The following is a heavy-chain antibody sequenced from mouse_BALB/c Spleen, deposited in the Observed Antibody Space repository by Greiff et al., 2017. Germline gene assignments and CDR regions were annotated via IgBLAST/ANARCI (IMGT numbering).Heavy chain of an antibody. J-gene: IGHJ3*01. D-gene: IGHD2-3*01. V-gene: IGHV5-4*02. CDR2: ISDGGSYT. CDR1: GFTFSDYY. CDR3: ARGGDGFRGFAY. Sequence: EVQVVESGGGLVKPGGSLKLSCAASGFTFSDYYMYWVRQTPEKRLEWVATISDGGSYTYYPDSVKGRFTISRDNAKNNLYLQMSSLKSEDTAMYYCARGGDGFRGFAYWGQGTLVTVSA.